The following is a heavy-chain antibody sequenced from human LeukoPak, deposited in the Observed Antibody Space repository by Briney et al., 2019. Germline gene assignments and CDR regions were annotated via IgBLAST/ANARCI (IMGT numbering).Heavy chain of an antibody. D-gene: IGHD3-9*01. CDR2: IIPIFGTA. Sequence: GASVKVSCKASGGTFSSYAISWVRQGPGQGLEWMGGIIPIFGTANYAQKFQGRVTITADKSTSTAYMELSSLRSEDTAVYYCARGADILTGSPPAYYYGMDVWGKGTTVTVSS. CDR3: ARGADILTGSPPAYYYGMDV. CDR1: GGTFSSYA. V-gene: IGHV1-69*06. J-gene: IGHJ6*04.